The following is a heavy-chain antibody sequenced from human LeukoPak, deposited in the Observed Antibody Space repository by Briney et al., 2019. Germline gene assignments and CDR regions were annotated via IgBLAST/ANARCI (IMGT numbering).Heavy chain of an antibody. V-gene: IGHV4-4*09. CDR1: GGSISSYY. Sequence: PSETLSLTCTVSGGSISSYYWSWIRQPPGKGLEWIGYIYTSGSTNYNPSLKSRVTISVDTSKNQFSLKLSSVTAADTAVYYCASSSGWYEAGWLDPWGQGTLVTVSS. CDR3: ASSSGWYEAGWLDP. CDR2: IYTSGST. D-gene: IGHD6-19*01. J-gene: IGHJ5*02.